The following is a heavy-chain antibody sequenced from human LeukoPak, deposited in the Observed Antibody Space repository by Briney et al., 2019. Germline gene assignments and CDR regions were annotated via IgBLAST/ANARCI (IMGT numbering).Heavy chain of an antibody. CDR1: GFTFSSYW. CDR3: ARDRGDFWSGYRFDY. D-gene: IGHD3-3*01. J-gene: IGHJ4*02. V-gene: IGHV3-74*01. Sequence: GGSLRLSCAASGFTFSSYWMHWVRQAPGKGLVWVSRINSDGSSTSYADSVKGRFTISRDNAKNTLYLQMNSLRAEDTAVYYCARDRGDFWSGYRFDYWGQGTLVTVSS. CDR2: INSDGSST.